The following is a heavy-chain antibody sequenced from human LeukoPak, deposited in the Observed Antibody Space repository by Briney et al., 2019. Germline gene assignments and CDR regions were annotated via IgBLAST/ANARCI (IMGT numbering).Heavy chain of an antibody. J-gene: IGHJ5*02. D-gene: IGHD5-12*01. CDR3: ASQWLRFSGWFDP. CDR2: IIPIFGTA. V-gene: IGHV1-69*05. Sequence: SVKVSCKASGGTFSSYAIGWVRQAPGQGLEWMGGIIPIFGTANYAQKFQGRVTITTDESTSTAYMELSSLRSEDTAVYYCASQWLRFSGWFDPWGQGTLVTVSS. CDR1: GGTFSSYA.